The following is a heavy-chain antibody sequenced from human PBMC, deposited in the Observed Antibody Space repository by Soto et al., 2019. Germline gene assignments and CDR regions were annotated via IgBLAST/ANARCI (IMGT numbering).Heavy chain of an antibody. CDR3: ARVAETGYTSGWYYFDY. Sequence: QVQLVQSGADVKKPGSSVKVSCEVSGGTFSNYAFTWVRQGPGQGLEWMGGIIPIFGTANYARQFKGRAAISADKSTTTTYMELSNLTSDDTAVYYCARVAETGYTSGWYYFDYWGQGSLVTVSS. CDR1: GGTFSNYA. V-gene: IGHV1-69*14. CDR2: IIPIFGTA. D-gene: IGHD6-19*01. J-gene: IGHJ4*02.